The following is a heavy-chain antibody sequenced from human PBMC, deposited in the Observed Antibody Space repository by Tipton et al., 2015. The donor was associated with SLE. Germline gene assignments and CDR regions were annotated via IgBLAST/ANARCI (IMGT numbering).Heavy chain of an antibody. V-gene: IGHV3-30-3*01. Sequence: RSLRLACVASGFTFSTYTLHWVRQAPGKGLEWVALISFDGSDEYADSVKGRFTISRDNSKNTVYLQMNSLRAEDTAMYYRAKDNGGSWSEGAFDIWGQGAMVTVSS. D-gene: IGHD2-15*01. CDR3: AKDNGGSWSEGAFDI. CDR1: GFTFSTYT. CDR2: ISFDGSDE. J-gene: IGHJ3*02.